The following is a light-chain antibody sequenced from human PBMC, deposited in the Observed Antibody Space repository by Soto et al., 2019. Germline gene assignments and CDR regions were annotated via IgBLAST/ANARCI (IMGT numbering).Light chain of an antibody. CDR3: HQRSDWPPP. J-gene: IGKJ1*01. Sequence: DRRMTQSPSSVSASVGERVTSTCRASQSISSYLNWYQQKPGKAPKLLIYAASSLQSGVPSRFSGSGSGTNFTLTISSLETEDFAVYYCHQRSDWPPPFGQGTKVDI. CDR1: QSISSY. CDR2: AAS. V-gene: IGKV1-39*01.